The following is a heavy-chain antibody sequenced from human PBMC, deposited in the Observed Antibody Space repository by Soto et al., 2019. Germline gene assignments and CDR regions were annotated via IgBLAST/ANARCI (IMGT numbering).Heavy chain of an antibody. CDR3: ARVLRERSGFTGSLDYYYYYYMDV. CDR1: GGSISSYY. CDR2: IYYSGNT. D-gene: IGHD3-9*01. Sequence: QVQLQESGPGLVKPSETLSLTCTVSGGSISSYYWSWIRQPPGKGLEWIGYIYYSGNTNYNPSLKRRVTISVDTSKNQFSLKLSSVTAADTAVYYCARVLRERSGFTGSLDYYYYYYMDVWGKGTTVTVSS. V-gene: IGHV4-59*08. J-gene: IGHJ6*03.